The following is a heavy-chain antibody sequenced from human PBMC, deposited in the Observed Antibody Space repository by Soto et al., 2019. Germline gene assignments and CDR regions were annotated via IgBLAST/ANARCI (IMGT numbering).Heavy chain of an antibody. Sequence: QVQLVQSGAEVKKPGSSVKVSCKASGGTFSSYTISWVRQAPGQGLEWMGRIIPILGIANYAQKFQGRATITAAKSTSTALIALSSLRSEDTAVYYCPMEYCSSTSCYRDYWGQGTLVTVSS. CDR1: GGTFSSYT. V-gene: IGHV1-69*02. CDR3: PMEYCSSTSCYRDY. J-gene: IGHJ4*02. D-gene: IGHD2-2*02. CDR2: IIPILGIA.